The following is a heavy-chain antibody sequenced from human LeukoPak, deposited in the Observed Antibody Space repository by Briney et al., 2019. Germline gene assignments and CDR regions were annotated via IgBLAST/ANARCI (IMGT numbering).Heavy chain of an antibody. Sequence: PSETLSLTCTVSGGSISSSSYYWGWIRQPPGKGLEWIGSIYYSGSTYYNPSLKSRVTISVDTSKNQFSLELSSVTAADTAVYYCARTSRRGSGRYYFDYWGQGTLVTVSS. CDR1: GGSISSSSYY. J-gene: IGHJ4*02. D-gene: IGHD3-10*01. CDR3: ARTSRRGSGRYYFDY. V-gene: IGHV4-39*01. CDR2: IYYSGST.